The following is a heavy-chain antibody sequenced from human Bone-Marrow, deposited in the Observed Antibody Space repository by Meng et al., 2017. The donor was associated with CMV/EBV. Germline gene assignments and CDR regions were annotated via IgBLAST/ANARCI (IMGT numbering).Heavy chain of an antibody. CDR2: IIPIFGTA. CDR1: GGTFSSYA. V-gene: IGHV1-69*05. J-gene: IGHJ6*02. CDR3: ARDLGDYYYGMAV. D-gene: IGHD7-27*01. Sequence: SVTVSCMASGGTFSSYAISWVRQAPGQGLEWMGGIIPIFGTANYAQKFQGRVTITTDESTSTDYMGLSSLRSEDTAVYYCARDLGDYYYGMAVWGQGTTVTVSS.